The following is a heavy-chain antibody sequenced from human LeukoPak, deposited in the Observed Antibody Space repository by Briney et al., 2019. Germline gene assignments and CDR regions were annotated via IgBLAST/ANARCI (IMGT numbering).Heavy chain of an antibody. J-gene: IGHJ4*02. CDR1: GYTFTGYY. Sequence: ASVKVSCKASGYTFTGYYMHWVRQAPGQGLEWMGRINPNSGGTNYAQKFQGRVTMTRDTSISTAYMELSRLRSDDTAVYYCAKDRNRYCSGGSCYFFDYWGQGTLVTVSS. CDR3: AKDRNRYCSGGSCYFFDY. D-gene: IGHD2-15*01. CDR2: INPNSGGT. V-gene: IGHV1-2*06.